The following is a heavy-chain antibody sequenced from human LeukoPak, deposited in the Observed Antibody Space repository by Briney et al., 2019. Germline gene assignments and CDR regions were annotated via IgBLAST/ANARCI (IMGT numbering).Heavy chain of an antibody. Sequence: GGSLRLSCAAPGFTFSDYYMSWIRQAPGKGLEWVSYISSSGSTIYYADSVKGRFTISRDNAKNSLYLQMNSLRAEDTAVYYCARGPRRGYSYGPWDYWGQGTLVTVSS. D-gene: IGHD5-18*01. CDR1: GFTFSDYY. CDR2: ISSSGSTI. J-gene: IGHJ4*02. V-gene: IGHV3-11*04. CDR3: ARGPRRGYSYGPWDY.